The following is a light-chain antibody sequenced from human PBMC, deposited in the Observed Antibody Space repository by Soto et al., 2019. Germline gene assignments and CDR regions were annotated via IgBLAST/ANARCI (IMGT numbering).Light chain of an antibody. J-gene: IGKJ4*01. V-gene: IGKV3D-15*01. CDR3: QQYDNSPLT. Sequence: EIVMTQSPATLSVSPGERATLSCRASQSVSSNLAWYQQKPGQAPRLLIYGASSRATGIPDRFSGSGSGTDFTLTITRLEPEDFEVYYCQQYDNSPLTFGGGTEVDIK. CDR2: GAS. CDR1: QSVSSN.